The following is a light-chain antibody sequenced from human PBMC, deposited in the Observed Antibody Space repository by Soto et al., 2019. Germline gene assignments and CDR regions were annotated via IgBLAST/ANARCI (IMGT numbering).Light chain of an antibody. V-gene: IGKV1-39*01. CDR1: QSTSSY. CDR3: QQSYSTTRK. CDR2: AAS. J-gene: IGKJ1*01. Sequence: DIQMTQSPSSLSASLADRVTITCRASQSTSSYLKWYQQKPGKAPKLLIYAASSLQSGVPSRFSGSGSGTDFHLTISSLQTEDFANYYCQQSYSTTRKFGQGTKV.